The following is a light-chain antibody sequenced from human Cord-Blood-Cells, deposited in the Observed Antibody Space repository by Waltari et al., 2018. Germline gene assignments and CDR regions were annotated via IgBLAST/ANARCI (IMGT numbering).Light chain of an antibody. V-gene: IGLV2-23*01. CDR1: SSDVGSYNL. CDR3: CSYAGSSTVV. Sequence: QSALTQPASVSGSPGQSITIPCTGTSSDVGSYNLVSCYQQHPGKAPKLMIYEGSKRPSGVSNRFSGSKSGNTASLTISGLQAEDEADYYCCSYAGSSTVVFGGGTKLTVL. CDR2: EGS. J-gene: IGLJ2*01.